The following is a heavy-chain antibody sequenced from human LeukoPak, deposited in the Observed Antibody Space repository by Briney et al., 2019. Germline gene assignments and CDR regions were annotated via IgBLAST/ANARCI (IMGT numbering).Heavy chain of an antibody. Sequence: SETLSLTCTVSGGSVSSGSYYWSWIRQPPGKGLEWIGYIYYSGSTNYNPSLKSRVTISVDTSKNQFSLKLSSVTAADTAVYYCARESGYSYYYFDYWGQGTLVTVSS. D-gene: IGHD3-22*01. J-gene: IGHJ4*02. V-gene: IGHV4-61*01. CDR2: IYYSGST. CDR1: GGSVSSGSYY. CDR3: ARESGYSYYYFDY.